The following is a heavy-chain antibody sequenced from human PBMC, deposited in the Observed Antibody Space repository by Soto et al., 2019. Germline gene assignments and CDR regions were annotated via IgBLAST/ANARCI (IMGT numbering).Heavy chain of an antibody. Sequence: SQTLSLTCAVYVGSFSGYSWSWIRQPPGKGLEWIGEINHSGSTNYNPSLKSRVTISVDTSKNQFSLKLSSVTAADTAVYYCESITIFGVGTTIDPWGQGTLVTVSS. J-gene: IGHJ5*02. D-gene: IGHD3-3*01. CDR2: INHSGST. CDR3: ESITIFGVGTTIDP. V-gene: IGHV4-34*01. CDR1: VGSFSGYS.